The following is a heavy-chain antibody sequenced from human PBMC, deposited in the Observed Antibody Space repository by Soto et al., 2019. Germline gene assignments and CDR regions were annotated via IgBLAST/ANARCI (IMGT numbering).Heavy chain of an antibody. CDR3: ARGVSDYYGSGSYYNAAIATPQNLYNWFDP. CDR2: INHSGST. D-gene: IGHD3-10*01. CDR1: GGSFSGYY. J-gene: IGHJ5*02. Sequence: SETLSLTCAVYGGSFSGYYWSWIRQPPGKGLEWIGEINHSGSTNYNPSLKSRVTISVDTSKNQFSLKLSSVTAADTAVYYCARGVSDYYGSGSYYNAAIATPQNLYNWFDPWGQGTLVTVSS. V-gene: IGHV4-34*01.